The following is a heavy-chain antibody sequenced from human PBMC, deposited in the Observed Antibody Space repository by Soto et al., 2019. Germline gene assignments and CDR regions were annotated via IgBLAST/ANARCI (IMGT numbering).Heavy chain of an antibody. CDR3: ARVRGIAVAGRLTFYGMDV. V-gene: IGHV1-2*02. CDR2: INPNSGGT. D-gene: IGHD6-19*01. Sequence: ASVKVSCKASGYTFTGYYMHWVRQAPGQGLEWVGWINPNSGGTNYAQKFQGRVTMTRDTSISTAYMELSGLRSDDTAVYYCARVRGIAVAGRLTFYGMDVWGQGTTVTVSS. CDR1: GYTFTGYY. J-gene: IGHJ6*02.